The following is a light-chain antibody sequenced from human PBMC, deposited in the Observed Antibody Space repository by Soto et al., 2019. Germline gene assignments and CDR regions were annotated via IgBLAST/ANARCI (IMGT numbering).Light chain of an antibody. Sequence: IVMTQSPSTLSVSPGERATLSCRASQSLTSNLAWYQQKPGQAPRLLIYAASTRATGIPARFSGSASGTEFTLTISSLQSEDFAVYYCQQYNNWPRTFGQGTKVDIK. V-gene: IGKV3-15*01. CDR1: QSLTSN. CDR3: QQYNNWPRT. J-gene: IGKJ1*01. CDR2: AAS.